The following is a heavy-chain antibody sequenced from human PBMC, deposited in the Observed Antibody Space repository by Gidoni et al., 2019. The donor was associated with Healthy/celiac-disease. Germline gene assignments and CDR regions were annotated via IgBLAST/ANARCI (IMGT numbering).Heavy chain of an antibody. Sequence: GFTFSSYGMHWVRQAPGKGLEWVAVIWYDGSNKYYADSVKGRFTISRDNSKNTLYLQMNSLRAEDTAVYYCARDRGPAVAALYYFDYWGQGTLVTVSS. CDR3: ARDRGPAVAALYYFDY. J-gene: IGHJ4*02. V-gene: IGHV3-33*01. CDR1: GFTFSSYG. D-gene: IGHD6-19*01. CDR2: IWYDGSNK.